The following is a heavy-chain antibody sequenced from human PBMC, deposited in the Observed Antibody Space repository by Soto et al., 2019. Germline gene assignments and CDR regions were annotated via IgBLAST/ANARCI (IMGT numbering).Heavy chain of an antibody. V-gene: IGHV3-23*01. CDR3: ARADYCSGGSCYSENRMGDAFDI. CDR1: GFTFSSYA. J-gene: IGHJ3*02. D-gene: IGHD2-15*01. CDR2: ISGSGGST. Sequence: PGGSLRLSCAASGFTFSSYAMSWVRQAPGKGLEWVSAISGSGGSTYYADSVKGRFTISRDNSKNTLYLQMNSLRAEDTAVYYCARADYCSGGSCYSENRMGDAFDIWGQGTMVTVSS.